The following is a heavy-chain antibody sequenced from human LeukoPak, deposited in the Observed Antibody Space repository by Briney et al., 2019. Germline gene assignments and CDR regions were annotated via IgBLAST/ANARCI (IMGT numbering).Heavy chain of an antibody. Sequence: GGSLRLSCAASGFTFSSYSMNWVRQAPGKGLEWVSSIRGTSSHIYYADSVKGRFTISRDNAKNSLYLQMSSLRVEDTAVYYCARDDYYDVSVYSDDAFDIWGQGTMVTVSS. CDR3: ARDDYYDVSVYSDDAFDI. V-gene: IGHV3-21*01. D-gene: IGHD3-22*01. CDR1: GFTFSSYS. CDR2: IRGTSSHI. J-gene: IGHJ3*02.